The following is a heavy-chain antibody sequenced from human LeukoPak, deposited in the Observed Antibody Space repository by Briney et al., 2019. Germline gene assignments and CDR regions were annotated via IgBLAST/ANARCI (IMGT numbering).Heavy chain of an antibody. J-gene: IGHJ4*02. CDR2: IIPIFGTA. CDR3: ARSRRSRATTSFDY. CDR1: GGTFSSYG. V-gene: IGHV1-69*13. D-gene: IGHD1-26*01. Sequence: GASVKVSCKASGGTFSSYGFSWVRQAPGQGLEWMGGIIPIFGTANYAQKFQGRVTITADESTSTAYMELSSLRSEDTAVYYCARSRRSRATTSFDYWGQGTLVTVSS.